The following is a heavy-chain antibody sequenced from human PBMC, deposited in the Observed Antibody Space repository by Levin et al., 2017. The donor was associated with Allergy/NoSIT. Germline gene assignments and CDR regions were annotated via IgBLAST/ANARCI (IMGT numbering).Heavy chain of an antibody. V-gene: IGHV4-34*01. D-gene: IGHD6-19*01. Sequence: SETLSLTCAVYGGSFSGYYWSWIRQPPGKGLEWIGEINHSGSTNYNPSLKSRVTISVDTSKNQFSLKLSSVTAADTAVYYCARGRAPSGWYLRHYYFDYWGQGTLVTVSS. CDR3: ARGRAPSGWYLRHYYFDY. J-gene: IGHJ4*02. CDR1: GGSFSGYY. CDR2: INHSGST.